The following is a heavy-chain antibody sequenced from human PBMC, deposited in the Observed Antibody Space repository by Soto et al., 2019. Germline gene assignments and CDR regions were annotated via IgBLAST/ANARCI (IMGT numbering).Heavy chain of an antibody. CDR2: INGFGSST. J-gene: IGHJ4*02. V-gene: IGHV3-74*01. D-gene: IGHD2-21*02. CDR1: GFTFSSYW. Sequence: LLRGGSLRLSCAASGFTFSSYWMHWVRQAPGKGLVWVSRINGFGSSTTYADSVKGRFTISRDNAKNTLYLQMNSLRAEDTAVYYCARAWSGGGDSFDYWGLGTLVTVSS. CDR3: ARAWSGGGDSFDY.